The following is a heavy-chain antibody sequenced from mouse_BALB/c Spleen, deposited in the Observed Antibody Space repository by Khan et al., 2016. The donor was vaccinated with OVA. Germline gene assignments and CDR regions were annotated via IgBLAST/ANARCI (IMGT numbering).Heavy chain of an antibody. CDR2: ILPGSDNP. CDR3: ARGYGSSYNFDY. J-gene: IGHJ2*01. V-gene: IGHV1-9*01. CDR1: GYKFITYW. D-gene: IGHD1-1*01. Sequence: QVQLQQSGAELMKPGASVKISCKATGYKFITYWKEWIKQRPGHGSEWNGDILPGSDNPYYNENFTGKATFTADTSSTTAYMQLSSLTSEDSAVYYCARGYGSSYNFDYWGQGTTLTVSS.